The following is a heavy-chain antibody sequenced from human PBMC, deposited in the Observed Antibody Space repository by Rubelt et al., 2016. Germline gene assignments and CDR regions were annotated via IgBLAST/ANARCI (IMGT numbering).Heavy chain of an antibody. D-gene: IGHD3-22*01. CDR3: ARADYYDSSGDHNWFDP. CDR1: GGSISSGGYY. CDR2: IYYSGST. V-gene: IGHV4-31*03. Sequence: QVQLQESGPGLVKPSQTLSLTCTVSGGSISSGGYYWSWIRQHPGKGLEWIGYIYYSGSTYYNPSLKSRVTISVDTSKNQFSRKLSSVTAADTAVYYCARADYYDSSGDHNWFDPWGQGTLVTVSS. J-gene: IGHJ5*02.